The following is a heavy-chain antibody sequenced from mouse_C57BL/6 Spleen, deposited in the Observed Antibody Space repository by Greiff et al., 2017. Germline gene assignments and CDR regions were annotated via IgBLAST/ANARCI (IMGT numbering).Heavy chain of an antibody. CDR2: IWSGGST. V-gene: IGHV2-2*01. J-gene: IGHJ4*01. D-gene: IGHD2-3*01. CDR3: ASDGLYAMDY. CDR1: GFSFTSYG. Sequence: VQLQQSGPGLVQPSQSLSISCTVSGFSFTSYGVHWVRQSPGKGLEWLGVIWSGGSTDYNAAFISRLSISKDNSKSQVFVNMNSLQADDTAINYCASDGLYAMDYWGQGTSVTVSS.